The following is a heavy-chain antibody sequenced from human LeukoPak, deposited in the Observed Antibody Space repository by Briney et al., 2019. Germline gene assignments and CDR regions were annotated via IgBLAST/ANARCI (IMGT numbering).Heavy chain of an antibody. Sequence: GGSLRLSCAASGFTFSNYGMHLVRQAPGKGLEWVAFIRYDGSNKYYADSVKGRFTISRDNSKNTLYLQMNSLRAEDTAVYYCAKDTGGDSDYWGQGTLVTVSS. CDR2: IRYDGSNK. V-gene: IGHV3-30*02. D-gene: IGHD3-3*01. CDR1: GFTFSNYG. CDR3: AKDTGGDSDY. J-gene: IGHJ4*02.